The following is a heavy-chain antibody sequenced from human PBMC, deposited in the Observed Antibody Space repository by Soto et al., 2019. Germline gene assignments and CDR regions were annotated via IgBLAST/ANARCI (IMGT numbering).Heavy chain of an antibody. J-gene: IGHJ4*02. V-gene: IGHV3-30*18. CDR2: ISYDGTNK. CDR1: GFTFSSYG. Sequence: GGSLRLSCAASGFTFSSYGIHWVRQAPGKGLEWVAVISYDGTNKYYTDSVKGRFTISRDNSKNTLYLQMNSLSAGDTAVYYCAKSFSSSGWYYFDYWGQGTLVTVSS. CDR3: AKSFSSSGWYYFDY. D-gene: IGHD6-19*01.